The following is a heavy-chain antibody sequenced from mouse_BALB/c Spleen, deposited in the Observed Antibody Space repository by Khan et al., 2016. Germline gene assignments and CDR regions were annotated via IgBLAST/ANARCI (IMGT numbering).Heavy chain of an antibody. V-gene: IGHV2-9*02. CDR1: GFSLTNSG. J-gene: IGHJ3*01. CDR2: IWAGGST. CDR3: VSDDQDFVASFAS. Sequence: QVQLKESGPGLVAPSQSLSITCTVSGFSLTNSGVHWVRQPPRKGLDWLGVIWAGGSTDYNSALMSRLSITRDTTQNQVFLKMNSLKTDDTAMYXCVSDDQDFVASFASWGQGTLFTVSA.